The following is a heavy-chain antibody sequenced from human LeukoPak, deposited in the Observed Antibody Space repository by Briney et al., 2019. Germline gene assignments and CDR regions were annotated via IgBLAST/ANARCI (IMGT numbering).Heavy chain of an antibody. CDR1: GFTFSSYG. J-gene: IGHJ4*02. CDR3: VKRWLQFFDY. D-gene: IGHD5-24*01. V-gene: IGHV3-30*02. Sequence: PGGSLRLSCAASGFTFSSYGMHWVRQAPGKGLEWVAFIRYDGSNKYYADSVKGRFTISRDNSKNTLYLQMNSLRAEDTAVYYCVKRWLQFFDYWGQGTLVTVSS. CDR2: IRYDGSNK.